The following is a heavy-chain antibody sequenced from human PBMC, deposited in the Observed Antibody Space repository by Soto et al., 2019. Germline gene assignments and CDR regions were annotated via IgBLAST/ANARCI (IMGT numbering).Heavy chain of an antibody. D-gene: IGHD3-22*01. J-gene: IGHJ5*02. CDR3: ARAAYYYDSSGYYP. Sequence: SETLSLTCAVYGGSFSGYYWSWIRQPPGKGLEWIGEINHSGSTNYNPSLKSRVTISVDTSKNQFSLKLSSVTAADTAVYYCARAAYYYDSSGYYPWGQGTLVTVSS. CDR2: INHSGST. V-gene: IGHV4-34*01. CDR1: GGSFSGYY.